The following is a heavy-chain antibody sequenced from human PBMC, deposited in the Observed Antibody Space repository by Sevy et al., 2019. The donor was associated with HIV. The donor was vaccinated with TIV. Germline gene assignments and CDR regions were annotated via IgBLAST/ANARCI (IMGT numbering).Heavy chain of an antibody. J-gene: IGHJ4*02. V-gene: IGHV3-48*03. Sequence: GGSLRLSCAASGFTFSSYEMNWVRQAPGKGLEWVSYISGSGSTIYYADSVKGRFTISRDNAKNSLYLQMNGLRAEDTAVYYCARGDIGVVPAAIHIDYWGQGTLVTVSS. D-gene: IGHD2-2*02. CDR2: ISGSGSTI. CDR1: GFTFSSYE. CDR3: ARGDIGVVPAAIHIDY.